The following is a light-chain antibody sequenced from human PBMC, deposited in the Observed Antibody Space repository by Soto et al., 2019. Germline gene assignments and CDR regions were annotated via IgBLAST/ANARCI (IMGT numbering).Light chain of an antibody. CDR1: QGISSY. J-gene: IGKJ2*01. CDR3: QHLHTYPYT. V-gene: IGKV1-9*01. CDR2: DAS. Sequence: IQLTQSPSSLSASVGDRVTITCRASQGISSYLGWYQQKPGKAPNLLIYDASTLHSGVPSRFSGGGSGTDFTLTIGSLQPEDFATYYCQHLHTYPYTFGQGTKVDIK.